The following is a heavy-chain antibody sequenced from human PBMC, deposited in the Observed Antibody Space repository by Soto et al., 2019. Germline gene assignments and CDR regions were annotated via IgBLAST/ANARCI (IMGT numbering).Heavy chain of an antibody. CDR1: GFTFDDYA. J-gene: IGHJ6*02. V-gene: IGHV3-9*01. CDR2: ISWNSGSI. CDR3: AKDRGCSSTSCYINHYYYGMDV. D-gene: IGHD2-2*02. Sequence: SLRLSCAASGFTFDDYAMHWVRQAPGKGLEWVSGISWNSGSIGYADSVKGRFTISRDNAKNSLYLQMNSLRAEDTALYYCAKDRGCSSTSCYINHYYYGMDVWGQGTTVTVSS.